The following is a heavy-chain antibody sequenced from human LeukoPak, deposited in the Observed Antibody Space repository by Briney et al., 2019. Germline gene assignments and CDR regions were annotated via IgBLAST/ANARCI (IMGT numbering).Heavy chain of an antibody. J-gene: IGHJ3*02. Sequence: GESLKISCKGSGYSFTTYWIAWVRQMPGKGLEWMGTIYPGDSDTTYSPSFQGQVTISADKSISTAYLQWNSLKASDTAMCYCARRRWADAFDIWGQGTMVTVSS. V-gene: IGHV5-51*01. CDR2: IYPGDSDT. D-gene: IGHD4-23*01. CDR1: GYSFTTYW. CDR3: ARRRWADAFDI.